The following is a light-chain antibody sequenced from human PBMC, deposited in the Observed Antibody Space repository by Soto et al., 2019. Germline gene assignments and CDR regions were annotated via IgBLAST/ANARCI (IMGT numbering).Light chain of an antibody. J-gene: IGKJ5*01. CDR2: AAS. Sequence: EIQMTQSPSSLSASVGDRVTITCRTSQPISDYLNWYQQKPGKAPEXLIYAASTLQSGVPSRFSGSGSGTDLTITISCLQSEDCETYYCQQYYSFPLTFGQGTRLEIK. V-gene: IGKV1-39*01. CDR3: QQYYSFPLT. CDR1: QPISDY.